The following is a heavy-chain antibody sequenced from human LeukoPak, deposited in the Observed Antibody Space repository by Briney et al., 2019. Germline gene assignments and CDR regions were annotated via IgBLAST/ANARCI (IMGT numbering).Heavy chain of an antibody. Sequence: SETLSLTCTVSGGSISSYYWSWIRQPPGKGLEWIGYIYYSGSTNYNPSFKSRVTISVDTSKNQFSLKLSSVTAADTAVYYCARRGEQWLTGYAFDIWGQGTMVTVSS. V-gene: IGHV4-59*01. D-gene: IGHD6-19*01. J-gene: IGHJ3*02. CDR2: IYYSGST. CDR3: ARRGEQWLTGYAFDI. CDR1: GGSISSYY.